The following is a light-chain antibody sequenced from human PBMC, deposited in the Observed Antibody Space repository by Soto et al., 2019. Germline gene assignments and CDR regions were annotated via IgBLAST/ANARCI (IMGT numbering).Light chain of an antibody. CDR3: QQYGNLIN. J-gene: IGKJ5*01. V-gene: IGKV1-33*01. CDR1: QDIRNH. Sequence: DIQMTQSPSSLSASVGDRVTITCQASQDIRNHLNWYQQKPGKAPKLLIFDASNLETGVPSRFSGSGSGTDFTFTISSLQTEDIATYYCQQYGNLINFGQGTRLEIK. CDR2: DAS.